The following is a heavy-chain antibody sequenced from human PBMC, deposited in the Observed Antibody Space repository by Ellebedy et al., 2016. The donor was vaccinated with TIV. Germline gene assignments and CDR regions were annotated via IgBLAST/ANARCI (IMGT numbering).Heavy chain of an antibody. CDR2: INAGNGNT. D-gene: IGHD6-13*01. CDR1: GYTFTSYG. J-gene: IGHJ2*01. CDR3: ARGGSGTDWYFDL. Sequence: ASVKVSCKASGYTFTSYGISWVRQAPGQRLEWMGWINAGNGNTKYSQKFQGRVTMTRDTSTSTVYMELTSLRSEDTAVYYCARGGSGTDWYFDLWGRGTLVTVSS. V-gene: IGHV1-18*01.